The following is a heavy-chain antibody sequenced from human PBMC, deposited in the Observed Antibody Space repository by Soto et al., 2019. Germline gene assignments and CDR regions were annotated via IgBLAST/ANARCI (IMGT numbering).Heavy chain of an antibody. J-gene: IGHJ6*02. D-gene: IGHD5-12*01. CDR3: ARIGATFYYGMDV. CDR1: GFSLSNGRMG. CDR2: IFSNDEK. Sequence: SGPTLVNPTETLTLTCTVSGFSLSNGRMGVSWIRQPPGKALEWLAHIFSNDEKSYSTSLKSRLTISKDTSKSQVVLTLTSMDPVDTATYYCARIGATFYYGMDVWGQGTTVTSP. V-gene: IGHV2-26*01.